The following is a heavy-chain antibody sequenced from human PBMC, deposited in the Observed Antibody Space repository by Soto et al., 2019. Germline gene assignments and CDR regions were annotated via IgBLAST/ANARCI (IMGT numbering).Heavy chain of an antibody. J-gene: IGHJ3*02. CDR3: ARYCSGGSCRHDAFDI. V-gene: IGHV4-39*01. D-gene: IGHD2-15*01. Sequence: SETLSLTCTVSGGSISSSSYYWGWIRQPPGKGLEWIGSIYYSGSTYYNPSLKSRVTISVDTSKNQFSLKLSSVTAADTAVYYCARYCSGGSCRHDAFDIWGQGTMVTVSS. CDR1: GGSISSSSYY. CDR2: IYYSGST.